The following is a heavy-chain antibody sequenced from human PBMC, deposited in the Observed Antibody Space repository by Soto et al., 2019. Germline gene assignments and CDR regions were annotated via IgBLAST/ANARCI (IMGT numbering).Heavy chain of an antibody. CDR1: GGSISSGDYY. D-gene: IGHD3-3*01. J-gene: IGHJ6*02. CDR2: IYYSGST. V-gene: IGHV4-30-4*01. Sequence: QVQLQESGPGLVKPSQTLSLTCTVSGGSISSGDYYWSWIRQPPGQGLEWIGYIYYSGSTYYNPSLKSRVTISVDTSKNQFSLKLSSVTAADTAVYYCARVRNYDFWSGYYPYGMDVWGQGTTVTVSS. CDR3: ARVRNYDFWSGYYPYGMDV.